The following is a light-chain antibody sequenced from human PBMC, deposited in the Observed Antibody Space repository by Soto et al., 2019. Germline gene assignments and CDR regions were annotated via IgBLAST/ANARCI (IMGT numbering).Light chain of an antibody. J-gene: IGLJ2*01. CDR1: SSDIGRYKF. CDR2: EGT. Sequence: QSVLTQPASVSGSPGQSITISCTGTSSDIGRYKFVSWFQQHPGKAPKLLIFEGTNRPSGVSNRFSGSNSGNTASLTSSGLQAEDEAIYFCSSSTNTDTLVIFGGGTKVTVL. V-gene: IGLV2-14*01. CDR3: SSSTNTDTLVI.